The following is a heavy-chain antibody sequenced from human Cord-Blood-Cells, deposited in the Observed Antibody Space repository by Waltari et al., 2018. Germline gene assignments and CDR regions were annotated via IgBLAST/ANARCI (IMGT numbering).Heavy chain of an antibody. Sequence: EVQLVESGGCLVKPGGSLRLSCAASGFTFSKSCMSWVRQAPAKGLEGVGRIKSKTDGGTTDYAAPMKGRFTISRDDSKNTLYLQMNSLRTENTAVHYCTTTIYCSSTSCYKWFDYWGQGTLVTVSS. J-gene: IGHJ4*02. V-gene: IGHV3-15*01. CDR2: IKSKTDGGTT. CDR3: TTTIYCSSTSCYKWFDY. D-gene: IGHD2-2*02. CDR1: GFTFSKSC.